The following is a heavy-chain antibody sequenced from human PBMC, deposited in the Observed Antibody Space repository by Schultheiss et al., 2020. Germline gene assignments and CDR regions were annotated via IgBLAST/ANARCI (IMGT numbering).Heavy chain of an antibody. D-gene: IGHD6-13*01. CDR1: GFTFGTAW. J-gene: IGHJ4*02. V-gene: IGHV3-15*01. Sequence: GGSLRLSCAGSGFTFGTAWLSWVRQAPGKGLEWVGRIKSKTDGGTTDFGAPVKRRITISRDDSKKMLYLQMSGLKSEDTALYYCVTDWGLAAGGYWGQGTLVNVSS. CDR2: IKSKTDGGTT. CDR3: VTDWGLAAGGY.